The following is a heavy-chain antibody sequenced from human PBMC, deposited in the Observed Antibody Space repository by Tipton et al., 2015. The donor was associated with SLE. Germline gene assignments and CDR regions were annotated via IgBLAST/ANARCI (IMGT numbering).Heavy chain of an antibody. CDR3: AKAPDY. Sequence: TLSLTCTVSGDSINSDGYFWTWIRQPPGKGLEWIGYIYYSGSTYYNPSLQSRLTMSVDTSRNQFSLKLTSVTAADTAIYYCAKAPDYWGQGTLVTVSS. V-gene: IGHV4-31*03. J-gene: IGHJ4*02. CDR1: GDSINSDGYF. CDR2: IYYSGST.